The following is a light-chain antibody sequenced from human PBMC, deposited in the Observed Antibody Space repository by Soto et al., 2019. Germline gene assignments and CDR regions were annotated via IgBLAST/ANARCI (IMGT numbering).Light chain of an antibody. CDR3: QQYSSWLWT. Sequence: EIVMTQSPGTLSVSPGGRATLSCRASQSVGSTLAWYQQKPGQAPRLLIYDVSTRATGIPPRFSGSGSGTDFTLSISSLQSEDLAIYYCQQYSSWLWTFGQGTKVEIK. CDR1: QSVGST. V-gene: IGKV3-15*01. CDR2: DVS. J-gene: IGKJ1*01.